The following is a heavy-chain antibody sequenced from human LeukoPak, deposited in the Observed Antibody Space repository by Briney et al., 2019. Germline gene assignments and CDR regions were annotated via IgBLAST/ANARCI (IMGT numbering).Heavy chain of an antibody. CDR1: GFTFSSHW. D-gene: IGHD2-2*01. CDR2: IKEDGSAK. Sequence: GGSLRLSCAASGFTFSSHWMSWVRQAPGKGLEWVANIKEDGSAKDYVDSVKGRFTISRDNAKNSLYLQMNSLRAEDTAVYYCARDWSDAYQVSIDYWGQGTLVTVSS. J-gene: IGHJ4*02. V-gene: IGHV3-7*01. CDR3: ARDWSDAYQVSIDY.